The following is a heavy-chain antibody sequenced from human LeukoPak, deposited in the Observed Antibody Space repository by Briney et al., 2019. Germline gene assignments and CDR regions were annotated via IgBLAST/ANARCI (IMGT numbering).Heavy chain of an antibody. V-gene: IGHV4-39*07. CDR2: IYYTGST. CDR1: XGSXXSXXYY. J-gene: IGHJ4*02. Sequence: CTVXXGSXXSXXYYWGXIXQXXGXXLEWIGSIYYTGSTYYNPSLKSRVTISVDTSNNQFSLNLSSVTAADTAVYYCARETENGIDYWGQGTLVTVSS. D-gene: IGHD1-26*01. CDR3: ARETENGIDY.